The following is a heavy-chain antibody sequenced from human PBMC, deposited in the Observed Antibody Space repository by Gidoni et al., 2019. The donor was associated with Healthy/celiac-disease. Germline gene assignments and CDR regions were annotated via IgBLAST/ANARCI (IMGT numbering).Heavy chain of an antibody. D-gene: IGHD6-13*01. J-gene: IGHJ5*02. CDR2: INHSGST. CDR1: GGSFSGYY. Sequence: QVQLQQWGAGLLKPSETLSLTCAVYGGSFSGYYWSWIRQPPGKGLEWIGEINHSGSTNYNPYLKSRVTISVDTSKNQFSLKLSSVTAADTAVYYCARRPGYSSSRRLGSWFDPWGQGTLVTVSS. CDR3: ARRPGYSSSRRLGSWFDP. V-gene: IGHV4-34*01.